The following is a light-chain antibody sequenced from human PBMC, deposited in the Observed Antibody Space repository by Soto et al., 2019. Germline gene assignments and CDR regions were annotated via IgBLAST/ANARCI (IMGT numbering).Light chain of an antibody. V-gene: IGLV2-14*01. CDR1: SSDVGGNKY. CDR2: KVT. CDR3: CSYAGTYTGV. J-gene: IGLJ1*01. Sequence: QSVLTQPASVSGSPGQSITISCTGTSSDVGGNKYVSWYQQYPGKVPKLLINKVTNRPSGVSYRFSGSKSGNTASLTISALLAEDEADYYCCSYAGTYTGVFGTGTKVTVL.